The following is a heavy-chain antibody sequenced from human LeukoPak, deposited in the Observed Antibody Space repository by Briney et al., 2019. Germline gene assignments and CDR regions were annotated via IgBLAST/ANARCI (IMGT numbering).Heavy chain of an antibody. J-gene: IGHJ4*02. CDR2: INQDGSEK. Sequence: GGCLRLSCAASGFTFSSYWMTWVRQAPGKGLEWVANINQDGSEKYYVDSVKGRFTISRDNANNSLFLQMNSLRAEDTAVYYCARDDSSGYYFDYWGQGTLVTVSS. CDR1: GFTFSSYW. CDR3: ARDDSSGYYFDY. V-gene: IGHV3-7*01. D-gene: IGHD3-22*01.